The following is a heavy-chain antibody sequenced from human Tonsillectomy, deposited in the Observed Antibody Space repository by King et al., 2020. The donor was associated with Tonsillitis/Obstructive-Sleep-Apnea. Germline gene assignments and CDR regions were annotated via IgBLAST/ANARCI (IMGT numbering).Heavy chain of an antibody. CDR1: GFTFSSYG. Sequence: VQLVESGGGVVQPGRSLRLSCAASGFTFSSYGMHWVRQAPGKGLEWVAVIWYDGSNKYYADSVKGRFTISRDNSKNTLYLQMNSLRAEDTAVYYCARDGPGEDYYDSSGYLDYWGQGTLVTVSS. J-gene: IGHJ4*02. CDR2: IWYDGSNK. CDR3: ARDGPGEDYYDSSGYLDY. V-gene: IGHV3-33*01. D-gene: IGHD3-22*01.